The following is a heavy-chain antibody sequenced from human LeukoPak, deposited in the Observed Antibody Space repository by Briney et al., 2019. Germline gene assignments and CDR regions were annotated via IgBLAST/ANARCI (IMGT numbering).Heavy chain of an antibody. CDR3: ARGLLGYCSSTSCPSAFDI. D-gene: IGHD2-2*01. CDR1: GGTFSSYA. J-gene: IGHJ3*02. Sequence: SVKVSRKASGGTFSSYAISWVRQAPGQGLEWMGGIIPIFGTANYAQKFQGRVTITTDESTSTAYMELSSLRSEDTAVYYCARGLLGYCSSTSCPSAFDIWGQGTMVTVSS. V-gene: IGHV1-69*05. CDR2: IIPIFGTA.